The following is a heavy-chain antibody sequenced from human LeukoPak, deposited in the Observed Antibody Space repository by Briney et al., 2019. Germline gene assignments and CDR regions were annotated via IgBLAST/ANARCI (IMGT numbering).Heavy chain of an antibody. CDR2: ISSSSSYI. J-gene: IGHJ4*02. D-gene: IGHD6-13*01. Sequence: PGGSLRLSCAASGFTFSGYSMNWVRQAPGKGLEWVSSISSSSSYIYYADSVKGRFTISRDNAKNSLYLQMNSLRAEDTAVYYCARVYSSASISDYWGQGTRVSVSS. CDR1: GFTFSGYS. CDR3: ARVYSSASISDY. V-gene: IGHV3-21*01.